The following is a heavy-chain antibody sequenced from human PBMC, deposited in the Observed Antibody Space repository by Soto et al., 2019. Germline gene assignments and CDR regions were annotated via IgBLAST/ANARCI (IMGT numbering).Heavy chain of an antibody. Sequence: SETLSLTCAVSGGSISSGGYYWSWIRQHPGKGLEWIGYIYYSGSTYYNPSLKSRVTISVDTSKNQFSLKLSSVTAADTAVYYCAREERGEGPFDYWGQGTLVTVSS. CDR2: IYYSGST. J-gene: IGHJ4*02. CDR3: AREERGEGPFDY. D-gene: IGHD1-1*01. V-gene: IGHV4-31*11. CDR1: GGSISSGGYY.